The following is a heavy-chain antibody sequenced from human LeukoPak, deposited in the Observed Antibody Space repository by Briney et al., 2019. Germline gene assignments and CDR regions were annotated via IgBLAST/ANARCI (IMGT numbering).Heavy chain of an antibody. CDR2: IKQDGSDK. Sequence: GGSLRLSCVASGFTFDGYGMSWVRQPPGKGLEWVANIKQDGSDKYYVDSVKGRFTISRDNAKNSLYLQMNSLRAEDTAVYYCARLHDYGDYSFDYWGQGTLVTVSS. CDR1: GFTFDGYG. J-gene: IGHJ4*02. D-gene: IGHD4-17*01. V-gene: IGHV3-7*01. CDR3: ARLHDYGDYSFDY.